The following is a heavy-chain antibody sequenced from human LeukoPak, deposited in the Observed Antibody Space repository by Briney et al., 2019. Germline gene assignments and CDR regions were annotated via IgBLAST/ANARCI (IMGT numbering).Heavy chain of an antibody. Sequence: GGSLRLSCAASGFTFSSYDMHWVRQATGKGLEWVSAIGTAGDTYYPGSVKGRFTISRENAKNSLYLQMNSLRAGDTAAYYCARDASGGLPDYWGQGTLVTVSS. CDR2: IGTAGDT. V-gene: IGHV3-13*01. CDR3: ARDASGGLPDY. J-gene: IGHJ4*02. CDR1: GFTFSSYD. D-gene: IGHD5-12*01.